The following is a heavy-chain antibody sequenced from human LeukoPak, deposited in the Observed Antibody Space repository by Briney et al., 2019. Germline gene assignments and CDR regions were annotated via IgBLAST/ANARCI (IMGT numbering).Heavy chain of an antibody. D-gene: IGHD3-3*01. J-gene: IGHJ3*02. V-gene: IGHV4-39*01. CDR1: GGSISSSSYY. Sequence: SETLSLTCTVSGGSISSSSYYWGWIRQPPGKGLEWIGSIYYSGSTYYNPSLKSRATISVDTSKNQFSLKLSSVTAADTAVYYCARSGSGYYPIFAFDIWGQGTMVTVSS. CDR3: ARSGSGYYPIFAFDI. CDR2: IYYSGST.